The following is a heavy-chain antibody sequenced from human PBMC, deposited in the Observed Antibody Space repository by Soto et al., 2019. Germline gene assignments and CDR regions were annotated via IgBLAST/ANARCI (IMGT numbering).Heavy chain of an antibody. D-gene: IGHD1-1*01. Sequence: ASVKVSCKGSGYAFTTYGITWVRQAPGQRLEWMGWISAHNGNTNYAQKNQGRVTVTRDTSTSTAYMELRSLRSDDTAVYYCARGRYGDYWGQGALVTVSS. CDR3: ARGRYGDY. V-gene: IGHV1-18*01. J-gene: IGHJ4*02. CDR2: ISAHNGNT. CDR1: GYAFTTYG.